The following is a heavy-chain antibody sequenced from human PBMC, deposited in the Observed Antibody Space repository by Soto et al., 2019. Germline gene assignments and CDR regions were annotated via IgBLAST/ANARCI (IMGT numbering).Heavy chain of an antibody. CDR2: IIPIFGTA. CDR1: GRTFSSYA. V-gene: IGHV1-69*13. Sequence: GASVKVSCKASGRTFSSYAISWVRQAPGQGLEWMGGIIPIFGTANYAQKFQGRVTITADESTSTAYMELSSLRSEDTAVYYCARARRDYDFWSGYYPYYYYGMDVWGQGTTVTVSS. D-gene: IGHD3-3*01. J-gene: IGHJ6*02. CDR3: ARARRDYDFWSGYYPYYYYGMDV.